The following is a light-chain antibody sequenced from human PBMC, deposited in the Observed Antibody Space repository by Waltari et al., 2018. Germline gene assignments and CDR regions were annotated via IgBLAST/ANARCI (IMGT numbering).Light chain of an antibody. CDR3: SSYTTSNAPGV. CDR1: DSDVGAYNF. V-gene: IGLV2-14*01. Sequence: QSALTQPASVPGSPGQSITISCTGTDSDVGAYNFVPWYLQHPGKAPHLIIYEVSERPPGISDRFSGSKSDNTASLTISGLQADDEAVYYCSSYTTSNAPGVFGTGTKVTVL. J-gene: IGLJ1*01. CDR2: EVS.